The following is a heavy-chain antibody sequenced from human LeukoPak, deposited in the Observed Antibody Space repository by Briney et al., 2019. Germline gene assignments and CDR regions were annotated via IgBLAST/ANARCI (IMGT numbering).Heavy chain of an antibody. Sequence: GGSLRLSCAASGFTFDDYAMHWVRQAPGKCLEWVPLITGDGGSTYYADSKKGRFTISRENSKNSLYLQMNRLRTEDTALYYCAKGYCSGGSCYYFDYWGQGTLVTVSS. CDR3: AKGYCSGGSCYYFDY. D-gene: IGHD2-15*01. CDR1: GFTFDDYA. V-gene: IGHV3-43*02. J-gene: IGHJ4*02. CDR2: ITGDGGST.